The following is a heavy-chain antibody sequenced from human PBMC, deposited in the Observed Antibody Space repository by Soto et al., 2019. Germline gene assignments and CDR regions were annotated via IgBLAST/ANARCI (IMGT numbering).Heavy chain of an antibody. J-gene: IGHJ5*02. V-gene: IGHV3-30*18. CDR1: GFTFSSYG. CDR3: AKGPQPGVPAAWFDP. Sequence: GGSLRLSCAASGFTFSSYGMHWVRQAPGKGLEWVAVISYDGSNKYYADSVKGRFTISRDNSKNTPYLQMNSLRAEDTAVYYCAKGPQPGVPAAWFDPWGQGTLVTVSS. D-gene: IGHD2-2*01. CDR2: ISYDGSNK.